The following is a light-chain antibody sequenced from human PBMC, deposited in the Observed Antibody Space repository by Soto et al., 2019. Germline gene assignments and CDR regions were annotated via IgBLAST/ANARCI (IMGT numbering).Light chain of an antibody. CDR3: QQYNSYPWT. CDR1: QNIYGW. CDR2: DAS. Sequence: DIQMTQSPSTLSAFVGDRVTITCRATQNIYGWLAWYQQKSGKAPKLLIYDASSLESGVPSRFSGSGFGTEFTVTISSLQPDDFATYYCQQYNSYPWTFGQGTKVDIK. V-gene: IGKV1-5*01. J-gene: IGKJ1*01.